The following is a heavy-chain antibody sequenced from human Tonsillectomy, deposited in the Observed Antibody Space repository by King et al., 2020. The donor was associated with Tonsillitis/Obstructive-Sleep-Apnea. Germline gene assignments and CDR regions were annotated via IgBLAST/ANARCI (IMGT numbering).Heavy chain of an antibody. CDR2: GYYNGDT. CDR3: ARQTPLHRDYYYYMAV. Sequence: QLQESGPGLVKPSETLSLTCTVSGGSVSSNTFYWGWVRQPPGKGLEWIGSGYYNGDTYYNPSLESRVTIYVDTSTNQLSLNLRSVTAADTAVYFCARQTPLHRDYYYYMAVWGTGTTVTVSS. V-gene: IGHV4-39*01. J-gene: IGHJ6*03. D-gene: IGHD4-11*01. CDR1: GGSVSSNTFY.